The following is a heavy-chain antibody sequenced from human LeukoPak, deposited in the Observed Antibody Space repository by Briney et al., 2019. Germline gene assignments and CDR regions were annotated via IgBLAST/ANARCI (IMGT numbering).Heavy chain of an antibody. CDR3: ARAKRDAFDI. V-gene: IGHV3-48*01. Sequence: PGGSLRLSCAASGFTVSSNYMSWVRQAPGKGLEWVSYIRSSSSTIYYADSVKGRFTISRDNAKNSLYLQMNSLRAEDTAVYYCARAKRDAFDIWGQGTMVTVSS. CDR2: IRSSSSTI. CDR1: GFTVSSNY. J-gene: IGHJ3*02.